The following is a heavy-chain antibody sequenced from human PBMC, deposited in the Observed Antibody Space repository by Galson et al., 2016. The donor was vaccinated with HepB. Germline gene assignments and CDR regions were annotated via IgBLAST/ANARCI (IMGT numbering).Heavy chain of an antibody. CDR2: IYPGDSDT. J-gene: IGHJ5*02. CDR3: VRDGTGKYDFWSGYPNNWFDP. D-gene: IGHD3-3*01. CDR1: GYSFATHW. V-gene: IGHV5-51*01. Sequence: QSGAEVKKPGESLKISCKASGYSFATHWIGWVRQMPGKGLEWLGIIYPGDSDTRYSPSFRGQVTISADRSINTAYLQWSSLKASDTAMYYCVRDGTGKYDFWSGYPNNWFDPWGKGTLVTVSS.